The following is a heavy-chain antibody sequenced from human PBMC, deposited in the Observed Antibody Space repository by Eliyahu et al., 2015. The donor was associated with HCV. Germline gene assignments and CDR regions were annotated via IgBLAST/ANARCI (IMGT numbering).Heavy chain of an antibody. CDR2: ISPSGKST. J-gene: IGHJ5*02. CDR1: GIPFXSYY. D-gene: IGHD3-22*01. Sequence: QLVQSGAEVKKAGASVKLSCKASGIPFXSYYFPWXRQAPGQGLEWMGIISPSGKSTIYGKGFQGRVTMTRDSSASTVYMELRSLKSDDTAMYYCARESYFDSTGYLQGFFDPWGQGTLVTVSS. CDR3: ARESYFDSTGYLQGFFDP. V-gene: IGHV1-46*01.